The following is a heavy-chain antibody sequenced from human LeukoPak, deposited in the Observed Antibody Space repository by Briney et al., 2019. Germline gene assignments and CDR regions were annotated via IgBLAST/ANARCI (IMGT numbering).Heavy chain of an antibody. CDR3: ARGDVTAAPNYYYYYGMDV. V-gene: IGHV1-2*04. CDR2: INPNSGGT. D-gene: IGHD2-2*01. J-gene: IGHJ6*02. CDR1: GYTFTGYY. Sequence: GASVKVSCKASGYTFTGYYMHWVRQAPGQGLEWMGWINPNSGGTNYAQKFQGWVTMTRDTSISTAYMELSRLRSDDTAVYYCARGDVTAAPNYYYYYGMDVWGQGTTVTVSS.